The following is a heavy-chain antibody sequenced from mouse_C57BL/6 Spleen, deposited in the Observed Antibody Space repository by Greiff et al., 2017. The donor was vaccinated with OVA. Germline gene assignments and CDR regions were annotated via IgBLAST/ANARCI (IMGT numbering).Heavy chain of an antibody. J-gene: IGHJ2*01. CDR3: ARDYYEDY. CDR2: INPNNGGT. D-gene: IGHD1-1*01. Sequence: VQLQQSGPELVKPGASVKISCKASGYTFTDYYMHWVKQSHGKSLEWIGDINPNNGGTSYNQKFKGKATLTVDKSSSTAYMELRSLTSEDSAVYYCARDYYEDYWGQGTTLTVSA. CDR1: GYTFTDYY. V-gene: IGHV1-26*01.